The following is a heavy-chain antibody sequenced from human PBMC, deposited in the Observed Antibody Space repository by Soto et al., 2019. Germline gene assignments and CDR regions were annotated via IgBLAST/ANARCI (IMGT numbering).Heavy chain of an antibody. CDR2: ISGSGHNT. Sequence: GGSLRLSCTASGFIFDSYAMSWVRQAPGKGLECISTISGSGHNTYYADSVKGRFTISRDSSKDTVYLQMNNLRADDTAVYFCGGGPDYRNNYYYGMDDWGQGTTVTVSS. CDR3: GGGPDYRNNYYYGMDD. CDR1: GFIFDSYA. D-gene: IGHD3-10*01. J-gene: IGHJ6*02. V-gene: IGHV3-23*01.